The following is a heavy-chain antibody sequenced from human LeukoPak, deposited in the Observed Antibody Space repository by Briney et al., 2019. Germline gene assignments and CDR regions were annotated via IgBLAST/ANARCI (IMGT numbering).Heavy chain of an antibody. CDR1: GITLSNYG. D-gene: IGHD3-10*01. J-gene: IGHJ3*02. CDR2: ISGSGGGT. CDR3: AVPLYGSGAFDI. Sequence: GGSLRLSCAVSGITLSNYGMSWVRQAPGKGLEWVAGISGSGGGTNYADSAKGRFTISRDNSKNTLYLQMNSLRAEDTAVYYCAVPLYGSGAFDIWGQGTMVTVSS. V-gene: IGHV3-23*01.